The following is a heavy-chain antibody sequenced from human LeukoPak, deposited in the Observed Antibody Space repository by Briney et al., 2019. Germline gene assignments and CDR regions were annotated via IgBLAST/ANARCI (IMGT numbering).Heavy chain of an antibody. D-gene: IGHD2-2*01. V-gene: IGHV3-11*01. CDR2: ISTSGNTI. Sequence: GGSLRLSCTAPGFTLRDYYMNWIRQAPGKGLEWVSYISTSGNTIYYADSVKGRFTISRDNAKNSLYLQMDSLRDDDTAVYYCARGCFICPSDCWGQGTLVTVSS. CDR1: GFTLRDYY. J-gene: IGHJ4*02. CDR3: ARGCFICPSDC.